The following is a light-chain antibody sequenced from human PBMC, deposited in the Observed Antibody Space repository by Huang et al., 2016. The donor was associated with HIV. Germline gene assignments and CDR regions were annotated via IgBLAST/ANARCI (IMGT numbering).Light chain of an antibody. CDR3: QQYDDLPT. V-gene: IGKV1-33*01. J-gene: IGKJ3*01. CDR2: DAF. CDR1: QDISNY. Sequence: DIQMTQSPSSLSASVGDRVTITCQASQDISNYLNWFQQKPGKAPKLLFYDAFNLETGGPSRFSGGGSGTDFTFTSSSLYPEDVAIYYCQQYDDLPTFGPGTKVEIK.